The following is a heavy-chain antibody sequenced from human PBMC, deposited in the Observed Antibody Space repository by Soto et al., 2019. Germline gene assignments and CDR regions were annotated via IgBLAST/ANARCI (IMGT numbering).Heavy chain of an antibody. V-gene: IGHV3-23*01. J-gene: IGHJ4*02. CDR2: ISASGGST. D-gene: IGHD2-15*01. CDR1: GLTFNSYA. CDR3: GKGGWSEGSCYFDY. Sequence: EVQLLESGGGLVQPGGSLRLSCVGSGLTFNSYAMNWVRQAPGKGLEWVSGISASGGSTYYAESVKGRFTISRDNLKNMVYLQMSSMRAEDTAVYYCGKGGWSEGSCYFDYWGQGTLVTVSS.